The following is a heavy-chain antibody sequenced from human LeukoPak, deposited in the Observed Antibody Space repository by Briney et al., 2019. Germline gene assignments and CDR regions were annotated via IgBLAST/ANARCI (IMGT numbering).Heavy chain of an antibody. CDR2: IYYNGES. D-gene: IGHD5-12*01. J-gene: IGHJ6*03. V-gene: IGHV4-59*01. CDR3: ARGARAYSGYDYIGVDYYYYYMDV. Sequence: SEPLSLPCSLSGGPISSYHWIWLRQPPGKALEWIGYIYYNGESSYNPSLRSRVAISIRPSINVLSLELTSVTAADTAVYYCARGARAYSGYDYIGVDYYYYYMDVWGKGTTVTVSS. CDR1: GGPISSYH.